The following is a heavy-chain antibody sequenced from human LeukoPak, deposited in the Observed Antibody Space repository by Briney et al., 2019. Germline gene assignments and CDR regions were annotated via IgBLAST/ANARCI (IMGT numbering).Heavy chain of an antibody. V-gene: IGHV1-46*01. J-gene: IGHJ4*02. CDR3: ANGPDGYNTY. CDR2: INPSGGTT. D-gene: IGHD5-24*01. Sequence: GASVKVSCKASGYIFTSYYMHWVRQAPGQGLEWMGIINPSGGTTNYAQKFKDRVTITRDRSMSTAYMELSSLRSEDTAMYYCANGPDGYNTYWGQGTLVTVSS. CDR1: GYIFTSYY.